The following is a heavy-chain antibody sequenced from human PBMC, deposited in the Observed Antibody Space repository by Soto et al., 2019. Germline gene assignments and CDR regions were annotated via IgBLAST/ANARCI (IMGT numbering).Heavy chain of an antibody. CDR1: GGSFGNYY. CDR2: VYYSGAT. V-gene: IGHV4-59*01. D-gene: IGHD3-3*01. Sequence: SETLSLTCTVSGGSFGNYYWSWIRQPPGKGLEWIGYVYYSGATTYHSSLKSRVTISIDTSKNQFFLKLRSVTAADTAVYYCARDQGYYENWFDPWGQG. CDR3: ARDQGYYENWFDP. J-gene: IGHJ5*02.